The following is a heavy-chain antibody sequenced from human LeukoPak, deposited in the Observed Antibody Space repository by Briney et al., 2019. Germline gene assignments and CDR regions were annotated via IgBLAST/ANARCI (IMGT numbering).Heavy chain of an antibody. J-gene: IGHJ4*02. D-gene: IGHD3-22*01. CDR1: GFTFSSYS. CDR3: ARMIGITMIVSAIDY. Sequence: GGSLRLSCAASGFTFSSYSMNWVRQAPGKGLEWVSYIGISSSTIYYADSVKGRFTISRDNAKNSLYLQMSSLRDEDTAVYYCARMIGITMIVSAIDYWGQGTLVTVSS. CDR2: IGISSSTI. V-gene: IGHV3-48*02.